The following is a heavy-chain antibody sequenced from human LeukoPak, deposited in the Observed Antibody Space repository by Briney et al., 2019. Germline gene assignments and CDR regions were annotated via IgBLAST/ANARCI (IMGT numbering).Heavy chain of an antibody. V-gene: IGHV4-39*01. J-gene: IGHJ4*02. CDR3: ARQWLAGPAIDY. Sequence: PSETLSLTCTVPGGSISSSSYYWGWIRQPPGKGLEWIGSIYYSGSTYYNPSLKSRVTISVDTSKNQFSLKLSSVTAADTAVYYCARQWLAGPAIDYWGQGTLVTVSS. CDR1: GGSISSSSYY. D-gene: IGHD6-19*01. CDR2: IYYSGST.